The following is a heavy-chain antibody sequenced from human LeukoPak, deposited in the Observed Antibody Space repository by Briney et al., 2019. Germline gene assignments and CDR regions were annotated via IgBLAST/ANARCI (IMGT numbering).Heavy chain of an antibody. D-gene: IGHD5-12*01. CDR1: GGSISSGDYY. CDR3: AREPRGYSGYGTDY. J-gene: IGHJ4*02. CDR2: IYYSGST. V-gene: IGHV4-30-4*01. Sequence: SQTLSLTCTVSGGSISSGDYYWSWIRQPPGKGLEWIGYIYYSGSTYYNPSLKSRVTISVDTSKNQFSLKLSSVTAADTAVYYYAREPRGYSGYGTDYWAREPWSPSPQ.